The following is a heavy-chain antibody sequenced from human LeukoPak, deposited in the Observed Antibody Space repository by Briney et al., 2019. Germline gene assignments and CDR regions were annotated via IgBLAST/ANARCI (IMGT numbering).Heavy chain of an antibody. CDR1: GFTFSSYG. CDR2: IWYDGSNK. D-gene: IGHD3-3*01. CDR3: AKDLVLRFLEWLLDY. Sequence: GGSLRLSCAASGFTFSSYGMHWVRQAPGKGLEWVAVIWYDGSNKYYADSVKGRFTISRDNSKNTLYLQMNSLRAEDTAVYYCAKDLVLRFLEWLLDYWGQGTLVTVSS. J-gene: IGHJ4*02. V-gene: IGHV3-33*06.